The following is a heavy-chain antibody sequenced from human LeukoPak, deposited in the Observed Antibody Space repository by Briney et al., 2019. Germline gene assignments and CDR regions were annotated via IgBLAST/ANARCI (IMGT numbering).Heavy chain of an antibody. CDR2: IYYSGST. CDR1: GGSISSYY. Sequence: SETLSLTCTVSGGSISSYYWSWIRQPPGKGLEWSGYIYYSGSTNYNPSLKSRVTISVDTSKNQFSPKLSSVTAADTAVYYCASVRGDYLYFDYWGQGTLVTVSS. D-gene: IGHD4-17*01. J-gene: IGHJ4*02. CDR3: ASVRGDYLYFDY. V-gene: IGHV4-59*01.